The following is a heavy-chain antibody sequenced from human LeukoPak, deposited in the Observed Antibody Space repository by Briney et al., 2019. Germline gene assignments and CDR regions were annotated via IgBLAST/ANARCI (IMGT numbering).Heavy chain of an antibody. CDR2: ISSTSIYI. CDR3: ARGNDFGSGPGYYYCGMDV. CDR1: GFTFSSYA. Sequence: GGSLRLSCAASGFTFSSYAMSWVRQAPGKGLEWVSSISSTSIYIYYADSVKGRFTISRDNAKNSVYLQMNSLRAEDTAVYYCARGNDFGSGPGYYYCGMDVWGQGTTVTVSS. J-gene: IGHJ6*02. D-gene: IGHD3-3*01. V-gene: IGHV3-21*01.